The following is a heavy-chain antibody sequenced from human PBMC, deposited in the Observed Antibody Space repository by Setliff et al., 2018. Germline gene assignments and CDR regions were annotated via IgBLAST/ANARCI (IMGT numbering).Heavy chain of an antibody. CDR3: ARTRGLDV. CDR1: GYTIINYE. CDR2: MNPNNGNT. J-gene: IGHJ6*02. V-gene: IGHV1-8*02. Sequence: ASVKVSCKASGYTIINYEINWVRQATGQGLEWMGEMNPNNGNTGYAQKFQGRVTMTRNTSISTAYMELSSLKSEDTAVYYCARTRGLDVWGQGTTVTVSS.